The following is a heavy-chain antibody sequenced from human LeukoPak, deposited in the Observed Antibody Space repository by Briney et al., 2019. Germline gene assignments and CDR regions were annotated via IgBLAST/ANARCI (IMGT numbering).Heavy chain of an antibody. CDR3: ARVDTAIFFDY. J-gene: IGHJ4*02. V-gene: IGHV3-11*01. CDR2: ISSSGSTI. Sequence: GGSLRLSCAASGFIFSDYYMSWIRQAPGKGLEWVSYISSSGSTIYYADSVKGRFTISRDNAKNSLYLQMNSLRAEDTAVYYCARVDTAIFFDYWGQGTLVTVSS. CDR1: GFIFSDYY. D-gene: IGHD5-18*01.